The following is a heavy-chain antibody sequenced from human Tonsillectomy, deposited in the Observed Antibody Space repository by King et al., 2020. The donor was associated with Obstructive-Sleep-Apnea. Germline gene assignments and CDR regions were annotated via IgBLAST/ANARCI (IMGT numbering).Heavy chain of an antibody. J-gene: IGHJ4*02. Sequence: LVQSGAEVKKPGASVSVSCKASGYTFNSYGITWVRQAPGQGLEWMGWINTFNGGTNYAQQLQGRISITTDASTSTAYMELRSLRSDDAAVNHCARVPVGYYDGNAYPYYLDYWGQGTLVTVSS. V-gene: IGHV1-18*01. CDR3: ARVPVGYYDGNAYPYYLDY. CDR2: INTFNGGT. CDR1: GYTFNSYG. D-gene: IGHD3-22*01.